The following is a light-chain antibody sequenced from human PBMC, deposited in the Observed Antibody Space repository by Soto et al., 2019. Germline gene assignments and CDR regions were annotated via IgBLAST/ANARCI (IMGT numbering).Light chain of an antibody. J-gene: IGKJ1*01. V-gene: IGKV1-5*03. CDR3: QHYNSYSEA. Sequence: DIQMTQSPSSLSASVGDRVTITCRASQTISSWLAWYQQKPGKAPKLLIYKASTLKSGVPSRFSGSGSGTEFTLTIISLQPDDFATYYCQHYNSYSEAVGQGTKVDSK. CDR1: QTISSW. CDR2: KAS.